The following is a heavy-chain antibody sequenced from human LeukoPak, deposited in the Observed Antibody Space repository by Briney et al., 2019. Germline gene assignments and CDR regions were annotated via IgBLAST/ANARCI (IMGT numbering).Heavy chain of an antibody. CDR3: ARSDILTGYYASFDY. Sequence: GGSLRLSCAASGFTFSSYSMNWVRQAPEKGLEWVSSISSSSSYIYYADSVKGRFTISRDNAKNSLYLQMNSLRAEDTAVYYCARSDILTGYYASFDYWGQGTLVTVSS. J-gene: IGHJ4*02. CDR2: ISSSSSYI. CDR1: GFTFSSYS. V-gene: IGHV3-21*01. D-gene: IGHD3-9*01.